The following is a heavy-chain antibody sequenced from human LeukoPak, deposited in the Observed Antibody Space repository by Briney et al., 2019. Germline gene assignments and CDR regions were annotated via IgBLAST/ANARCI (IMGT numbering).Heavy chain of an antibody. V-gene: IGHV3-53*01. CDR3: ARGKRELLLGAFDI. D-gene: IGHD1-26*01. Sequence: PGGSLRLSCAASGFTVSSNYMSWVRQAPGKGLEWVSVIYSGGSTYYADSVKGRFTISRDNSKNTLYLQMNSLRAEDTAVYYCARGKRELLLGAFDIWGQGTMVTVSS. J-gene: IGHJ3*02. CDR2: IYSGGST. CDR1: GFTVSSNY.